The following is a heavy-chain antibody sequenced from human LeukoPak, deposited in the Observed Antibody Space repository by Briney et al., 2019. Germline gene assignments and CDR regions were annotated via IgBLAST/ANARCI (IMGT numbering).Heavy chain of an antibody. CDR1: GGSISSYY. Sequence: SETLSLTCTVSGGSISSYYWSWIRQPPGKGLEWIGYIYYSGSTNYNPSLKSRVTISVDTSKNQFSLKLSSVTAADTAVYYCAREARGYSGYDNYFGYWGQGTLVTVSS. CDR2: IYYSGST. V-gene: IGHV4-59*01. J-gene: IGHJ4*02. CDR3: AREARGYSGYDNYFGY. D-gene: IGHD5-12*01.